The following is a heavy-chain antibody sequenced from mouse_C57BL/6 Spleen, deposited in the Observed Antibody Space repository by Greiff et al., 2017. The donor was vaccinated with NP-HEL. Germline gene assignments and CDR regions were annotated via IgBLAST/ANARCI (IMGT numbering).Heavy chain of an antibody. CDR3: ARSGNLDYGSSYSLYAMDY. CDR2: IHPNSGST. CDR1: GYTFTSYW. D-gene: IGHD1-1*01. V-gene: IGHV1-64*01. Sequence: QVQLQQPGAELVKPGASVKLSCKASGYTFTSYWMHWVKQRPGQGLEWIGMIHPNSGSTNYNEKLKSKATLTVDKSSSTAYMQLSSLTSEDSAVYYCARSGNLDYGSSYSLYAMDYWGQGTSVTVSS. J-gene: IGHJ4*01.